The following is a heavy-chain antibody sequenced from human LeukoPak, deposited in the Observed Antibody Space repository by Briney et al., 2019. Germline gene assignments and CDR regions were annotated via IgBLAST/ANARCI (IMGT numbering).Heavy chain of an antibody. CDR1: GGSISSYY. J-gene: IGHJ4*02. V-gene: IGHV4-59*01. D-gene: IGHD5-12*01. CDR3: ARNRGYDVYFRPIFDY. CDR2: IYYSGST. Sequence: SETLSLTCTVSGGSISSYYWSWIRQPPGKGLEWIGHIYYSGSTNYNPSLKSRVTISVDTSKNQFYLKLSSVTAADTAVYHCARNRGYDVYFRPIFDYWGQGALVTVSS.